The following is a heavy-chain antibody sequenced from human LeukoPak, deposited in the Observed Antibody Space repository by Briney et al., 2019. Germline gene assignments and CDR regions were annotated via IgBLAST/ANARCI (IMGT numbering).Heavy chain of an antibody. V-gene: IGHV3-7*01. CDR1: GFTFSSDW. CDR3: ARDRSSHACDI. Sequence: GGSLRLSCAASGFTFSSDWMGWVRQPPGKGLQWVANIKHDGSEKFYVDSLKGRFTVSRDNAKNSLYLQMNSLRFEDTAVYFCARDRSSHACDIWGQGTLVTVSS. CDR2: IKHDGSEK. J-gene: IGHJ3*02.